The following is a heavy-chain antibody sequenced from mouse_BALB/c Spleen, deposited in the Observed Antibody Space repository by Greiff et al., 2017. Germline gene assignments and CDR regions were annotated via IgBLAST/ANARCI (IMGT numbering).Heavy chain of an antibody. D-gene: IGHD1-2*01. CDR1: GYTFTSYW. CDR2: IDPSDSYT. J-gene: IGHJ2*01. CDR3: ARSLLRPSYYFDY. Sequence: QVQLQQPGAELVKPGASVKLSCKASGYTFTSYWMHWVKQRPGQGLEWIGEIDPSDSYTNYNQKFKGKATLTVDKSSSTAYMQLSSLTSEDSAVYYCARSLLRPSYYFDYWGQGTTLTVSS. V-gene: IGHV1-69*02.